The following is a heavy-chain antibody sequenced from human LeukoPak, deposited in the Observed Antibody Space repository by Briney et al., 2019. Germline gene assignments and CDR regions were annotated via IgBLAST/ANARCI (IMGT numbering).Heavy chain of an antibody. D-gene: IGHD1-14*01. V-gene: IGHV1-2*02. CDR3: ARVLPFVADPAQILHRGPENSFYYYMDV. Sequence: ASVRVSCKASGYTFTGHYIHWVRQVPGQGFEWMGWINANSGGTKYAPNFQGRVTLTRDTAISTAYMDLTGLTPGDTAVYYCARVLPFVADPAQILHRGPENSFYYYMDVWGKGTTVIVSS. CDR1: GYTFTGHY. CDR2: INANSGGT. J-gene: IGHJ6*03.